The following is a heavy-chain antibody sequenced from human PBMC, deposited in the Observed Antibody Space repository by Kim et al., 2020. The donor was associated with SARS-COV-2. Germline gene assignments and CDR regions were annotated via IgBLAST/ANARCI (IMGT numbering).Heavy chain of an antibody. CDR2: INPSGGST. CDR3: ARGSPVYYDILTGYYRDY. V-gene: IGHV1-46*02. J-gene: IGHJ4*02. Sequence: ASVKVSCKASGYTFNSYYMHWVRQAPGQGLEWMGIINPSGGSTSYAQKFQGRVTMTRDTSTSTVYMELSSLRSEDTAVYYCARGSPVYYDILTGYYRDYWGQGPLVTVSS. D-gene: IGHD3-9*01. CDR1: GYTFNSYY.